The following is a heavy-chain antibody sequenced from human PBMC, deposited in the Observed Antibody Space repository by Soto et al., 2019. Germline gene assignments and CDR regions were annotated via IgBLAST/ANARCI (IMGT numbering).Heavy chain of an antibody. CDR2: IHYSGST. CDR1: GDSINSRGYD. CDR3: AAPRYYYYFMGV. J-gene: IGHJ6*03. V-gene: IGHV4-31*03. Sequence: QVQLQESGPGLVRPSETLSLTCTVSGDSINSRGYDWSWIRQHPGKGLEWIGYIHYSGSTSYNPSLKSRLTIAVDTSQNQFSLRLSSVTAADTAVYFCAAPRYYYYFMGVWGEGTAVTVSS. D-gene: IGHD6-6*01.